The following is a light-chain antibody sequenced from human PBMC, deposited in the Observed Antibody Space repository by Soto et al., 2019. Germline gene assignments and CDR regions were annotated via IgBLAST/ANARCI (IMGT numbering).Light chain of an antibody. CDR2: DAS. CDR3: QHYNNWPRP. Sequence: DIVMTQSPATLSVSPGQRATLSCRASQSISSNLAWYQHKPGQAPRPLIYDASSRATGIPARFSGSGSGTESSLPTTGLQSEDIEFYYCQHYNNWPRPSGKGTKVEIK. CDR1: QSISSN. J-gene: IGKJ1*01. V-gene: IGKV3-15*01.